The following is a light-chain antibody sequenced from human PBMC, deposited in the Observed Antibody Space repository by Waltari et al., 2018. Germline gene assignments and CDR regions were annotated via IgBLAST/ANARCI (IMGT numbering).Light chain of an antibody. CDR2: DDT. CDR1: DIGSKS. J-gene: IGLJ2*01. Sequence: SYVLTQPPSVSVAPGKTARITCSGNDIGSKSVHWYQQKPGPAPVLVIFDDTDRPSGIPAQFSGSNSGNTATLTISRVEAGDEADYYCQVWDSSSVHVVFGGGTKLTVL. CDR3: QVWDSSSVHVV. V-gene: IGLV3-21*04.